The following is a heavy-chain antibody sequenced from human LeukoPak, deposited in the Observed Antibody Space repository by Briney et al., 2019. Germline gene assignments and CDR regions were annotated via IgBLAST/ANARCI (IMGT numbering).Heavy chain of an antibody. J-gene: IGHJ4*02. Sequence: SGRSLRLSCAASGFIFRSYAMNWVRQAPGKGLEWVAGTSFDGGKNFYVDSVKGRFTISRDNSNNTVYLQMNSLRPEDTAVYYCARALTMFRGVPNLDSWGQGTLVTVSS. V-gene: IGHV3-30*04. CDR3: ARALTMFRGVPNLDS. CDR1: GFIFRSYA. D-gene: IGHD3-10*01. CDR2: TSFDGGKN.